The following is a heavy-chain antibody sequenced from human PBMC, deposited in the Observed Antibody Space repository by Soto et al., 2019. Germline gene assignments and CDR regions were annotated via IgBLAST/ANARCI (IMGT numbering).Heavy chain of an antibody. CDR3: TRGRDTVEDNPCFDY. V-gene: IGHV3-73*01. CDR1: GFTFSGSA. Sequence: GESLKISCAASGFTFSGSAMHWVRQASGKGLEWVGRIRSKANSYATAYAASVKGRFTISRDDSKNTAYLQMNSLKTEDTAVYYCTRGRDTVEDNPCFDYWGQGTLVTVSS. D-gene: IGHD5-18*01. CDR2: IRSKANSYAT. J-gene: IGHJ4*02.